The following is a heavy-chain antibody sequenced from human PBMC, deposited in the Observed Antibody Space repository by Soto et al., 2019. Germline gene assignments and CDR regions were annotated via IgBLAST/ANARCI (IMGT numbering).Heavy chain of an antibody. CDR2: IMPIFRTA. D-gene: IGHD5-12*01. V-gene: IGHV1-69*12. CDR1: GGTFSTAA. Sequence: QVQVEQSGAEVKKPGSSVKVSCKASGGTFSTAAISWVRQAPGQGLEWMGGIMPIFRTADYAQKFQGRVIITAEESASTAFLELRSLRSEDTAIYYCARDQERTQLGGIYHYIMDVGGQGTTVTVSS. CDR3: ARDQERTQLGGIYHYIMDV. J-gene: IGHJ6*02.